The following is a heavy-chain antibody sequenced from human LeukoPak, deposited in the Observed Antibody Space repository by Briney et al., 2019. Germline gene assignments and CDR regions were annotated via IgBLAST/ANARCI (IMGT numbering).Heavy chain of an antibody. V-gene: IGHV4-34*01. D-gene: IGHD5-12*01. CDR2: INHSGST. CDR1: GGSFSGYY. CDR3: ARGGGGYSGYDQRHWFDP. J-gene: IGHJ5*02. Sequence: SEALSLTCAVYGGSFSGYYWSWIRQPPGKGQEWIGEINHSGSTNYNPSLKSRVTISVDTSKNQFSLKLSTVTAADTAVYYCARGGGGYSGYDQRHWFDPWGQGTLVTVSS.